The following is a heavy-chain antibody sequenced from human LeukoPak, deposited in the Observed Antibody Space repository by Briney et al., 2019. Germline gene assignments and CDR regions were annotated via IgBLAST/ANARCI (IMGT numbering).Heavy chain of an antibody. D-gene: IGHD5-18*01. J-gene: IGHJ4*02. CDR1: GGTFSSYA. CDR3: ATRWIQLWLRD. Sequence: GSSVKVSCKASGGTFSSYAISWVRQAPGQGLEWMGGIIPILGTANYAQKFQGRVTITADESTSTAYMELRSLRSKDTAVYYCATRWIQLWLRDWGQGTLVTVSS. CDR2: IIPILGTA. V-gene: IGHV1-69*01.